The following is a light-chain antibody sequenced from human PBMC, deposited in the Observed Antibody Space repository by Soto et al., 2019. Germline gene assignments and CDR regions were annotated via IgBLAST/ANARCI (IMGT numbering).Light chain of an antibody. J-gene: IGLJ1*01. V-gene: IGLV4-69*01. CDR1: SGHSSYA. CDR2: LNSDGSH. CDR3: QTWGTGIHV. Sequence: QLVLTQSPSASASLGASVKLTCTLSSGHSSYAIAWHQQQPEKGPRYLMKLNSDGSHSKGDGIPDRFSGSSSGAERDLIISSLQSEDEADYYCQTWGTGIHVFGTGTKVTVL.